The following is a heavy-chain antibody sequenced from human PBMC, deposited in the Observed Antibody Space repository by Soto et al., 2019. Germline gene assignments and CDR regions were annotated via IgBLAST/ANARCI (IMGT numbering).Heavy chain of an antibody. CDR3: ARFGGGMDV. CDR1: GGSISGINW. J-gene: IGHJ6*02. V-gene: IGHV4-4*02. CDR2: IYHSGST. Sequence: QVQLQESGPGLVKPSVTLSLTCAVSGGSISGINWWYWVRQPPGKGLEWIGEIYHSGSTHYNPTLKSRVTIPVDKSKNQFSLTLRSVTAADTAVYYCARFGGGMDVWGQGTTVTVSS. D-gene: IGHD3-10*01.